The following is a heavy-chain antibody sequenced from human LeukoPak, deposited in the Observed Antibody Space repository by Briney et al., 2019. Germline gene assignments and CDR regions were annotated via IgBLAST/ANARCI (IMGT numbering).Heavy chain of an antibody. Sequence: GGSLRLSCAASGFTFSRFGMHWVRQAPGKGLEWLAVFSYNGINKDYAGSVKGRFTISRDNSKNTLSLQMDSLRAEDTAMYYCARGLYTNGWYYYDYWGQGTLVTVSS. CDR1: GFTFSRFG. CDR3: ARGLYTNGWYYYDY. J-gene: IGHJ4*02. CDR2: FSYNGINK. D-gene: IGHD6-19*01. V-gene: IGHV3-33*05.